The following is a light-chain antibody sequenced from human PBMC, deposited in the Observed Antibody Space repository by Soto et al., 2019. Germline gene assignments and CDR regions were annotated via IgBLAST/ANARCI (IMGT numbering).Light chain of an antibody. CDR3: QQYGNWIT. J-gene: IGKJ5*01. Sequence: EIVLTQSPATLSLSPGERVSLSCGASQWFSGRNLAWYQQKPGQPPRLLIYSSFVRASGVPDRFRGSGSGIDVTLSITRLEPEDFAVYSCQQYGNWITLCQGTRPETK. CDR2: SSF. CDR1: QWFSGRN. V-gene: IGKV3-20*01.